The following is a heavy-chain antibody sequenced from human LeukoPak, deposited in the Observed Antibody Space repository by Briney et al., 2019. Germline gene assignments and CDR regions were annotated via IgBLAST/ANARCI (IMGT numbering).Heavy chain of an antibody. CDR2: IYYSGST. Sequence: KPSETLSLTCTVSGGSISSSSCYWGWIRQPPGKGLEWIGSIYYSGSTYYNPSLKSRATISVDTSKNQFSLKLSSVTAADTAEYYCARDLGITMVRGVRPDYGMDVWGQGTTVTVSS. CDR3: ARDLGITMVRGVRPDYGMDV. J-gene: IGHJ6*02. CDR1: GGSISSSSCY. V-gene: IGHV4-39*07. D-gene: IGHD3-10*01.